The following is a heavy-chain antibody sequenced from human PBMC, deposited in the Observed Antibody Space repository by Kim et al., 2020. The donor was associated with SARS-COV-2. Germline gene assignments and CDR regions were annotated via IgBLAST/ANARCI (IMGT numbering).Heavy chain of an antibody. Sequence: GGSLRLSCVASGFTFTTYGMHWVRQPPGKGLEWVAAIQSDGSKEYYVDSMKGRFTISRDDPKNTLYLQINSLRDDDTAVYYCVRDSTYSSGWYPLGFWGQGTLVTVSS. V-gene: IGHV3-30*03. CDR2: IQSDGSKE. D-gene: IGHD6-19*01. J-gene: IGHJ4*02. CDR3: VRDSTYSSGWYPLGF. CDR1: GFTFTTYG.